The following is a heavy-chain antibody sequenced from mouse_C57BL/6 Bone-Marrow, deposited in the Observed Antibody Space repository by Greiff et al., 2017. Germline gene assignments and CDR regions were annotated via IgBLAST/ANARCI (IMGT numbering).Heavy chain of an antibody. J-gene: IGHJ2*01. Sequence: VKLMESGPGLVQPSQSLSITCTVSGFSLTSYGVHWVRQSPGKGLEWLGVIWSGGSTDYNAAFISRLSISKDNSKSQVFFKMNSRQAGDTAIYYCASKGGYFDYWGQGTTLTVSS. CDR3: ASKGGYFDY. CDR2: IWSGGST. CDR1: GFSLTSYG. V-gene: IGHV2-2*01.